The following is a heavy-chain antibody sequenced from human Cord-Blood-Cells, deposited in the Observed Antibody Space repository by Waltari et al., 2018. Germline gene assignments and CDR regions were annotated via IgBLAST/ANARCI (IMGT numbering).Heavy chain of an antibody. Sequence: EVQLVESGGGLVQPGGSLKLSCAASGFTFSGSAMHWVRQASGKGLGWVGRIRSKANSYATAYAASVKGRFTISRDDSKNTAYLQMNSLKTEDTAVYYCTSHTGYFDLWGRGTLVTVSS. J-gene: IGHJ2*01. V-gene: IGHV3-73*02. D-gene: IGHD4-4*01. CDR1: GFTFSGSA. CDR2: IRSKANSYAT. CDR3: TSHTGYFDL.